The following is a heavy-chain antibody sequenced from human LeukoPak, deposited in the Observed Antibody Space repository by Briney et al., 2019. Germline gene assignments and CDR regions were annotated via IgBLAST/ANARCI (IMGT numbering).Heavy chain of an antibody. CDR3: ARDEAYSGTYAVT. CDR1: GYTFSSYS. CDR2: ISSSSGNI. J-gene: IGHJ5*02. D-gene: IGHD1-26*01. Sequence: PGGSLRLSCAASGYTFSSYSMNWVRQAPGKGLEWVSYISSSSGNILYADSVKGRFTISRDNAKSSLFLQMNSLRAEDTAVYYCARDEAYSGTYAVTWGQGTLVTVSS. V-gene: IGHV3-48*01.